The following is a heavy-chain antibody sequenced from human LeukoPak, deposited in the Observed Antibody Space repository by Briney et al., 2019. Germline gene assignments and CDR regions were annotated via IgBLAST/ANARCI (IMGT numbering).Heavy chain of an antibody. Sequence: GASVKVSCKASGFTFTGYYMHWVRQAPGQGLEWMGWINPNSGGTNYAQKFQGRVTMTRDTSISTAYMELSRLRSEDTAVYYCARVADGSGSYYNYYYMDVWGKGTTVTISS. J-gene: IGHJ6*03. CDR1: GFTFTGYY. V-gene: IGHV1-2*02. D-gene: IGHD3-10*01. CDR3: ARVADGSGSYYNYYYMDV. CDR2: INPNSGGT.